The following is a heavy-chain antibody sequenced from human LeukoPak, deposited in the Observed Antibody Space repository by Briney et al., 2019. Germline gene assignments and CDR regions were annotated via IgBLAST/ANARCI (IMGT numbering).Heavy chain of an antibody. J-gene: IGHJ4*02. CDR1: GFTFGSYA. Sequence: GGSLRLSCAASGFTFGSYAMSWVRQAPGKGLEWVSAISGSGGSTYYADSVKGRFTISRDNSKNTLYLQMNSLRAEDTAVYYCAKDPNYSSSWYTSDYWGQGTLVTVSS. D-gene: IGHD6-13*01. V-gene: IGHV3-23*01. CDR2: ISGSGGST. CDR3: AKDPNYSSSWYTSDY.